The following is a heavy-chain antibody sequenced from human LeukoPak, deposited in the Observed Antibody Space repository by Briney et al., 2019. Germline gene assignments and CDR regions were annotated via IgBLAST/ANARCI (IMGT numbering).Heavy chain of an antibody. D-gene: IGHD2-15*01. J-gene: IGHJ3*02. CDR1: GYSFTSSW. CDR2: IYPGDSDT. Sequence: GESLKISCKGSGYSFTSSWIGWVRQMPGKGLAWMGIIYPGDSDTRYSPSFQGQVTISADKSISTAYLQWSSLKASDTAMYYCAIRDCSGGSCYPATDDAFDIWGQGTMVTVSS. V-gene: IGHV5-51*01. CDR3: AIRDCSGGSCYPATDDAFDI.